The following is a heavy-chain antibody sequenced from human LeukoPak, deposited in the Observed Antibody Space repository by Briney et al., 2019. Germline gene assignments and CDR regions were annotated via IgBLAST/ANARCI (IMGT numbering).Heavy chain of an antibody. Sequence: GGSLRLSCAASGFLFSDYGMYWVRQAPGKGLEWVAAISHDGSDKYYSDSVKGRFTISRDNSKNTLYLQMNSLRVEDTAVYYCAKEGYYGSGSFPDYWGRGTLVTVSS. V-gene: IGHV3-30*18. D-gene: IGHD3-10*01. CDR1: GFLFSDYG. CDR2: ISHDGSDK. CDR3: AKEGYYGSGSFPDY. J-gene: IGHJ4*02.